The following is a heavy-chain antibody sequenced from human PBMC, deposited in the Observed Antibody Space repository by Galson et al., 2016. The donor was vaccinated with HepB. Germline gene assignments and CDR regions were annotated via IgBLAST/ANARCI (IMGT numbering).Heavy chain of an antibody. V-gene: IGHV4-61*01. CDR1: GASVSSTSHC. D-gene: IGHD1-1*01. Sequence: ETLSLTCTVSGASVSSTSHCWSWIRRPPGKGLEWIGYVYNSDTNYNPSLKSRVTISADTSKDQFSLKLSSVTPADTAMYYCARREDSSGTFHHWGQGTLVTVSS. J-gene: IGHJ4*02. CDR3: ARREDSSGTFHH. CDR2: VYNSDT.